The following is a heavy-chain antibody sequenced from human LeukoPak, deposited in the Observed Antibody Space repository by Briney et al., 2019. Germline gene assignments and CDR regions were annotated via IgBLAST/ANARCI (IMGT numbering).Heavy chain of an antibody. CDR2: INHSGST. V-gene: IGHV4-34*01. CDR1: GGSFSGYY. Sequence: PSETLSLTCAVYGGSFSGYYWSGIRQPPGKGLEWSGEINHSGSTNYNPSLKSRVTISVDTSKNQFSLKLSSVTAADTAVYYCASRAVADPGYYYGMDVWGQGTTVTVSS. J-gene: IGHJ6*02. CDR3: ASRAVADPGYYYGMDV. D-gene: IGHD6-19*01.